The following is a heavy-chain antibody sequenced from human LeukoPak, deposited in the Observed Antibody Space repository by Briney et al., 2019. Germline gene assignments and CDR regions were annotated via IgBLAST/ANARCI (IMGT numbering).Heavy chain of an antibody. D-gene: IGHD4-11*01. CDR2: IYHSGST. J-gene: IGHJ4*02. CDR3: ARRYSNYFCDY. Sequence: SETLSLTCAVSGYSITSGYYWAWIRQPPGKGLEWIGNIYHSGSTYYNASLKSRVTISVDTSENQFSLKLSSVTAADTAVYYCARRYSNYFCDYWGQGTLVTVSS. V-gene: IGHV4-38-2*01. CDR1: GYSITSGYY.